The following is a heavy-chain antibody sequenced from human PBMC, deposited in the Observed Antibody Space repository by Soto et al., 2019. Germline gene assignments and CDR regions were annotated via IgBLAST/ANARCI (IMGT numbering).Heavy chain of an antibody. CDR3: ANGPRKEPGYCSGGSCPADY. V-gene: IGHV3-23*01. CDR1: GFTFSSYA. D-gene: IGHD2-15*01. Sequence: EVQLLESGGGLVQPGGSLRLSCAASGFTFSSYAMSWVRQAPGKGLEWVSAISGSGGSTYYADSVKGRFTISRDNSKNTLYLQMNSLRAEDTAVYYCANGPRKEPGYCSGGSCPADYWGQGTLVTVSS. CDR2: ISGSGGST. J-gene: IGHJ4*02.